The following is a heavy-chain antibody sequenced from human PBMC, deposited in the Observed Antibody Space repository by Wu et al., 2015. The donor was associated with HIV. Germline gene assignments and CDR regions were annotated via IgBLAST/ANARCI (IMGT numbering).Heavy chain of an antibody. V-gene: IGHV1-18*01. Sequence: QVQLLQSGAEVKEPGASVKVSCKTSGYMFTNYDISWVRQAPGQGLEWMGRISAHRGNTNYAQKFQGRVTMTTDTSTSSAYMELRSLRSDDSAVYYCARQLHTVTTGPDVWGQGTTVTVSS. J-gene: IGHJ6*02. CDR3: ARQLHTVTTGPDV. CDR2: ISAHRGNT. CDR1: GYMFTNYD. D-gene: IGHD4-17*01.